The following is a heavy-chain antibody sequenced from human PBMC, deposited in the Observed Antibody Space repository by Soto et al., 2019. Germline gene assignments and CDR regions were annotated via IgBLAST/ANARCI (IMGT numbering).Heavy chain of an antibody. Sequence: PGGSLRLSCAASGFTFSSYDMHWVRQAPGKGLEWVAVISYDGSNKHYADSVKGRFTISRDNSKNTLYLQMNSLRAEDTAVYYCAREYGIGGATFDIWGQGTMVTVSS. CDR2: ISYDGSNK. CDR3: AREYGIGGATFDI. CDR1: GFTFSSYD. J-gene: IGHJ3*02. V-gene: IGHV3-30-3*01. D-gene: IGHD1-26*01.